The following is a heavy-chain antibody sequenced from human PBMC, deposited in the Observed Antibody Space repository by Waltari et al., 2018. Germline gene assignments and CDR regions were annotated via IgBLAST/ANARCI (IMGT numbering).Heavy chain of an antibody. CDR3: ARVALGVYFDY. J-gene: IGHJ4*02. D-gene: IGHD3-16*01. CDR2: ISYDGSKK. V-gene: IGHV3-30*01. CDR1: GFTFRSYA. Sequence: QVQLVESGGGVVQPGRSLRLSCAASGFTFRSYALPWVRQAPGKGLEWVAVISYDGSKKYYADSVKGRFTISRDNSKNTLYLQMNSLRSEDTAVYYCARVALGVYFDYWGQGTLVTVSS.